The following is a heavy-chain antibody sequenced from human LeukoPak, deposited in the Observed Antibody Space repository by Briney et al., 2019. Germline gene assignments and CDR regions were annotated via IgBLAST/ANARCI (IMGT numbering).Heavy chain of an antibody. D-gene: IGHD4-17*01. J-gene: IGHJ4*02. CDR2: INWDGGST. V-gene: IGHV3-20*04. Sequence: PGGSLRLSCAASGFTFDDYGMSWVRHAPGKGLEWVSGINWDGGSTGYADSVKGRFTISRDNSKNTLYLQMNSLRAEDTAVYYCAKDMLVTTLDYWGQGTLVTVSS. CDR3: AKDMLVTTLDY. CDR1: GFTFDDYG.